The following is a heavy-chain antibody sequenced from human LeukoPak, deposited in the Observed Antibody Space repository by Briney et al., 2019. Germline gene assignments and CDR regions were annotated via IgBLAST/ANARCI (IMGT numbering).Heavy chain of an antibody. J-gene: IGHJ5*02. CDR2: ISSSSSYI. V-gene: IGHV3-21*01. D-gene: IGHD2-2*01. CDR1: GFTFSSYS. Sequence: GGSLRLSCAASGFTFSSYSMNWVRQAPGKGLEWVSSISSSSSYIYYADSVKGRFTISRDNAKNSLYLQMNSLRAEDTAVYYCARRPYCSSTSCYNWFDPWGQGTLVTVSS. CDR3: ARRPYCSSTSCYNWFDP.